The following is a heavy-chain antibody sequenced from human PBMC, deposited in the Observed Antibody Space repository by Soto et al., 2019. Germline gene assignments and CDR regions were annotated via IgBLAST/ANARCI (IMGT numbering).Heavy chain of an antibody. D-gene: IGHD2-15*01. Sequence: QVQLVESGGGVVQPGRSLRLSCAASGFSFSSYGMHWVRQAPGKGLEWVAVIWYDGSNKYYADSVKGRFTISRDNSKNTLYLQMNSLSAEDTAVYYCARLDCSGGRCYPDYWGQGTLVTVSS. J-gene: IGHJ4*02. CDR1: GFSFSSYG. CDR3: ARLDCSGGRCYPDY. V-gene: IGHV3-33*01. CDR2: IWYDGSNK.